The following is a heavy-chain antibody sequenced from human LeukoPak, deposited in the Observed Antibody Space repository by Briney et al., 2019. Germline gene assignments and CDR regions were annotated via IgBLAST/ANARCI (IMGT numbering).Heavy chain of an antibody. CDR3: ARTGGRDCYGFDY. D-gene: IGHD5-24*01. CDR1: GFTFSSHG. V-gene: IGHV3-33*01. CDR2: VRYDGSNK. Sequence: GGSLRLSRAASGFTFSSHGMHWGRQTPGKGAGWGAAVRYDGSNKYYADSVKGRFTISRDNSKITLYLQRNSLRAEDTAVYYCARTGGRDCYGFDYWGRGTVVTVSP. J-gene: IGHJ4*02.